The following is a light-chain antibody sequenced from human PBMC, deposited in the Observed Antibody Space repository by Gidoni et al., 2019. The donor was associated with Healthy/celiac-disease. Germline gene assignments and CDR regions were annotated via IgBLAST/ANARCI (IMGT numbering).Light chain of an antibody. V-gene: IGLV3-1*01. J-gene: IGLJ2*01. Sequence: SYELTQPPSVSVSPGQTASITRSGDKLGGNYACWYQQKPGQSPVLVIYQDSKRPSGIPERFSGSNSGNTATLTISGTQAMDEADYDCQAWDSSTVVFGGGTKLTGL. CDR2: QDS. CDR1: KLGGNY. CDR3: QAWDSSTVV.